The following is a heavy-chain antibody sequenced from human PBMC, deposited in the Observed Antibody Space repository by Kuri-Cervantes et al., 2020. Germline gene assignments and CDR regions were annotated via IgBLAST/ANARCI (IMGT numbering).Heavy chain of an antibody. D-gene: IGHD3-22*01. J-gene: IGHJ4*02. CDR1: GFTFSNAW. CDR2: IKSKTDGGTT. Sequence: GGSLRLSCAASGFTFSNAWMSWVRQAPGKGLEWVGRIKSKTDGGTTDYAAPVKGRFTISRDDSKNTLYLQMNSLRAEDTAVFYCARVGADSSGYFLGAVDYWGQGTLVTVSS. CDR3: ARVGADSSGYFLGAVDY. V-gene: IGHV3-15*01.